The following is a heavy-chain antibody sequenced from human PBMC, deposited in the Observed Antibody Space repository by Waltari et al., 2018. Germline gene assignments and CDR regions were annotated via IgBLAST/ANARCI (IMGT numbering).Heavy chain of an antibody. D-gene: IGHD6-25*01. V-gene: IGHV4-39*07. CDR2: IYYSGST. CDR1: GGSISSSSYY. Sequence: QLQLQESGPGLVKPSETLSLTCTVSGGSISSSSYYWGWIRQPPGKGLEWIGSIYYSGSTYYNPSLKSRVTISVDTSKNQFSLKLSSVTAADTAGYYCARLSEAGNYMDVWGKGTTVTVSS. J-gene: IGHJ6*03. CDR3: ARLSEAGNYMDV.